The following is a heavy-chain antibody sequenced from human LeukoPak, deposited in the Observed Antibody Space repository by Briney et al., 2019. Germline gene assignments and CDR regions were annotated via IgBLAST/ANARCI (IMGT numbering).Heavy chain of an antibody. J-gene: IGHJ4*02. CDR2: ISGTGGAT. CDR3: VRGGSSSFLPGY. CDR1: GFSFGNYA. D-gene: IGHD6-6*01. V-gene: IGHV3-23*01. Sequence: GGSLRLSCVASGFSFGNYAMSWVRQAPGKGLQWVSQISGTGGATWYAGFARDRFTISRDNSKKTLYLQMSGLRVEDTAVYYCVRGGSSSFLPGYWGQGTLVTVSS.